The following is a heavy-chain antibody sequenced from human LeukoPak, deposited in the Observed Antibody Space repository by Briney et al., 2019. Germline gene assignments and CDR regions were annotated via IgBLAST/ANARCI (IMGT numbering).Heavy chain of an antibody. Sequence: GGSLRLSCAASGFTFSSYAMSWVRQAPGKGLEWVSAISGSGGSTYYADSVKGRFTISRDNSKNTLYLQMNSLRAEDTAVYYCAKAPGIAAAGYYYYGMDVWGQGTTVTVSS. CDR1: GFTFSSYA. D-gene: IGHD6-13*01. CDR2: ISGSGGST. CDR3: AKAPGIAAAGYYYYGMDV. V-gene: IGHV3-23*01. J-gene: IGHJ6*02.